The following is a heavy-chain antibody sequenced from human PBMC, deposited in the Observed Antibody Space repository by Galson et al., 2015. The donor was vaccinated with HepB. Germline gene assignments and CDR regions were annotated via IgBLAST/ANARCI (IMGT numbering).Heavy chain of an antibody. CDR1: GFIFSDYY. CDR2: VSINGTTA. CDR3: TVVPEN. V-gene: IGHV3-11*01. J-gene: IGHJ4*02. D-gene: IGHD3-16*02. Sequence: SLRLSCAASGFIFSDYYLNWIRQAPGTGLEWVAYVSINGTTAYYSDSVKGRFTIVRDNAKKSLYWQMNSLRVEDTAVYYCTVVPENWGQGVLVTVSS.